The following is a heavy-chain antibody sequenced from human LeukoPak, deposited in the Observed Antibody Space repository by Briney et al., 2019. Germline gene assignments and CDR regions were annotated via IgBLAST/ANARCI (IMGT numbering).Heavy chain of an antibody. D-gene: IGHD6-13*01. J-gene: IGHJ3*02. V-gene: IGHV4-59*01. Sequence: SGTLSLTCTVSGGSISSYYWSWIRQPPGKGLEWIAYIYNRGSTNYNPSLKSRVTISVDTSKNQFSLKLSSVTAADTAVYYCAREAVAGYGSDAFDIWGQGTMVTVSS. CDR3: AREAVAGYGSDAFDI. CDR2: IYNRGST. CDR1: GGSISSYY.